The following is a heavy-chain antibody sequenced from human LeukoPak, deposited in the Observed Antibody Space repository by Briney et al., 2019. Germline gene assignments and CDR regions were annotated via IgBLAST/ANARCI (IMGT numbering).Heavy chain of an antibody. J-gene: IGHJ6*03. V-gene: IGHV1-2*02. Sequence: ASVKVSYKASGYTFTGYYMHWVRQAPGQGLEWMGWINPNSGGTNYAQKFQGRVTMTRDTSISTAYMELSRLRSDDMAVYYCATSLYYYYYMDVWGKGTTVTVSS. CDR1: GYTFTGYY. CDR2: INPNSGGT. CDR3: ATSLYYYYYMDV.